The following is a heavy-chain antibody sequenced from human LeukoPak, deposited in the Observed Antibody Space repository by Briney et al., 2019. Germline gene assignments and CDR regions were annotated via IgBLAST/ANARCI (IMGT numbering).Heavy chain of an antibody. J-gene: IGHJ3*02. CDR3: ASSRLRWSSDAFDI. CDR1: GGSISSYY. D-gene: IGHD4-23*01. CDR2: IYYSGST. V-gene: IGHV4-59*12. Sequence: SETLSLTCTVSGGSISSYYWSWIRQPPGKGLEWIGYIYYSGSTNYNPSLKSRVTISVDTSKNQFSLKLSSVTAADTAVYYCASSRLRWSSDAFDIWGQGTMVTVSS.